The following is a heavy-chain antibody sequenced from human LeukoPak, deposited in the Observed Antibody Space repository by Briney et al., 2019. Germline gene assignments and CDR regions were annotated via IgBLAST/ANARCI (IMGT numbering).Heavy chain of an antibody. CDR2: IYYSGST. V-gene: IGHV4-61*01. Sequence: SETLSLTCTVSGGSVNSGSYYWSWIRQPPGKGLEWIGYIYYSGSTNYNPSLKSRVTISVDTSKNQFSLELSSVTAADTAVYYCAREQLWFCGYWGQGTLVTVSS. CDR1: GGSVNSGSYY. CDR3: AREQLWFCGY. J-gene: IGHJ4*02. D-gene: IGHD5-18*01.